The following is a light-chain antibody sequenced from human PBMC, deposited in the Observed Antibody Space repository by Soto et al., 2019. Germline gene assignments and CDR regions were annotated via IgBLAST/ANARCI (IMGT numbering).Light chain of an antibody. CDR3: QQYNSYSLT. CDR1: QSISSS. CDR2: AAS. V-gene: IGKV1-39*01. J-gene: IGKJ4*01. Sequence: DIQMTQSPSSLSASVGDRVTLTCRASQSISSSLNWYQQKPGKAPKLLIYAASRLQSGVPSRFSGSGSGRDFTLTISSLQPEDFATYYCQQYNSYSLTFGGGTKVDIK.